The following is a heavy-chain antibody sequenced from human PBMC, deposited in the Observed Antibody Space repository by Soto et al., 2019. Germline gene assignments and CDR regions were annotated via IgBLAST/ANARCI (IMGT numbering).Heavy chain of an antibody. Sequence: QITLKESGPTLVKPTQTLTLTCTFSGFSLSTSGVGVGWIRQPPGKALEWLALIYWDDDKRYSPSLRSRLTICKDTSKNQVVLTMTNLDAADTATYHCIQSRCGSDYLQSYASHYYYGMDVLGQGTTVTVSS. D-gene: IGHD1-26*01. V-gene: IGHV2-5*02. J-gene: IGHJ6*01. CDR2: IYWDDDK. CDR3: IQSRCGSDYLQSYASHYYYGMDV. CDR1: GFSLSTSGVG.